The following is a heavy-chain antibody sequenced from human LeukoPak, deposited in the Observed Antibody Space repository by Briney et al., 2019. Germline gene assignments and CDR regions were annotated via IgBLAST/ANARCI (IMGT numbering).Heavy chain of an antibody. Sequence: GGSLRLSCAASGFTFSSYSMNWVRQAPGKGLECVSYISSSRSTIYYADSVKGRFTISRDNAKNSLYLQMNSLRDEDTAVYYCARALAVAGARGFDYWGQGTLVTVSS. CDR1: GFTFSSYS. CDR2: ISSSRSTI. V-gene: IGHV3-48*02. CDR3: ARALAVAGARGFDY. J-gene: IGHJ4*02. D-gene: IGHD6-19*01.